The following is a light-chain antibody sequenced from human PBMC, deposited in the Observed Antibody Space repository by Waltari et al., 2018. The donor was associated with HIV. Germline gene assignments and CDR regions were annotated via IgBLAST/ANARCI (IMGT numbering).Light chain of an antibody. CDR2: GAS. J-gene: IGKJ1*01. CDR1: PSVSSNS. Sequence: EIVLTQSPGTLSLPPGESATLSCRASPSVSSNSLAWYQQKPGQAPRPLIYGASSRATGIPNRFSGSGSGTDFTLTISRLEPEDFAVYYCQQYGSSPTFGQGTKVEIK. CDR3: QQYGSSPT. V-gene: IGKV3-20*01.